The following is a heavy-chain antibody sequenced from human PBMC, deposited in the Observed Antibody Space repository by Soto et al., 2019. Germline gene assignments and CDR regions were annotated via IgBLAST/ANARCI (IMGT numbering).Heavy chain of an antibody. V-gene: IGHV5-51*01. Sequence: LRASLKISGKGSGYSFGGYWITWVRQKPGKGLEWMGIIYPGDSDTKYSPSFQGQVTLSADKSISTAYLQWSGLKASDTAMYFCARRMQQRTGSYDFRGQGTLVTVSS. CDR3: ARRMQQRTGSYDF. CDR2: IYPGDSDT. J-gene: IGHJ4*02. CDR1: GYSFGGYW. D-gene: IGHD6-13*01.